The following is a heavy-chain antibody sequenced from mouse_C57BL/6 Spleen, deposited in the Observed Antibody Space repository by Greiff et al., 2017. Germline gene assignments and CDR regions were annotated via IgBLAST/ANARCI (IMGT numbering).Heavy chain of an antibody. V-gene: IGHV1-72*01. Sequence: VQLQQPGAELVKPGASVKLSCKASGYTFTSYWMHWVKQRPGRGLEWIGRIDPNSGGTKYNEKFKSKATLTVDKPSSTAYMQLSSLTSEDSAVYFCARSGGEVYGNYWYFDGWGTGTTVTVSS. CDR2: IDPNSGGT. J-gene: IGHJ1*03. CDR3: ARSGGEVYGNYWYFDG. CDR1: GYTFTSYW. D-gene: IGHD2-1*01.